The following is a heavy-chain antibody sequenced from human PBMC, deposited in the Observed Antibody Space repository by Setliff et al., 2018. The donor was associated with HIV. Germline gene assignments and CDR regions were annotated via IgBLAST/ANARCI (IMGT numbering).Heavy chain of an antibody. CDR1: GYSFARYG. Sequence: ASVKVSCKASGYSFARYGLSWVRQAPGQGLEWMGWINVDSGGTNYVQKFQGRVTMTWDTSISTAYMDLSSLTSDDAAIYYCTRATRYCGGDCSSGGAYDIWGQGTVVTVSS. CDR2: INVDSGGT. CDR3: TRATRYCGGDCSSGGAYDI. J-gene: IGHJ3*02. D-gene: IGHD2-21*02. V-gene: IGHV1-2*02.